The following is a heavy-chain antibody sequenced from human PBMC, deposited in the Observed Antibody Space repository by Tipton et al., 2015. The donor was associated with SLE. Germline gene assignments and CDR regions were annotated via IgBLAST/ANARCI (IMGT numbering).Heavy chain of an antibody. Sequence: TLSLTCTVSGGSISSHYWSWIRQPPGKGLEWIGYIYYSGSISYNPSLKSRVTISVDTSKNQFSLKLSSLRSEDTAVYYCARGSGDYVFDYWGQGTLVTVSS. V-gene: IGHV4-59*11. CDR1: GGSISSHY. J-gene: IGHJ4*02. CDR3: ARGSGDYVFDY. D-gene: IGHD2-21*02. CDR2: IYYSGSI.